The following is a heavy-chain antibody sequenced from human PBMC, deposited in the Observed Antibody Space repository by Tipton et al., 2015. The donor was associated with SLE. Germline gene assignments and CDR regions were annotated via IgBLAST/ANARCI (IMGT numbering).Heavy chain of an antibody. Sequence: QLVQSGAEVKKPGSSVKVSCKASGGTFSSYAISWVRQAPGQGLEWLGGIIPIFGTTNYAQKFQGRVTITADEATSTFYMELSSLRSEDTAVYYCARGELAVIGEALDPWGQGTLVTVSS. J-gene: IGHJ5*02. CDR2: IIPIFGTT. CDR1: GGTFSSYA. D-gene: IGHD1-26*01. V-gene: IGHV1-69*01. CDR3: ARGELAVIGEALDP.